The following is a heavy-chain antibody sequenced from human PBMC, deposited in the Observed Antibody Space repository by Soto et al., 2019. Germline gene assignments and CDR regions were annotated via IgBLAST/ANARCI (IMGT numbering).Heavy chain of an antibody. J-gene: IGHJ3*02. D-gene: IGHD4-17*01. Sequence: QVQLVQSGAEVKKPGASVKVSCKASGYTFTSYAMHWVRQAPGQRLEWMGWINAGNGNTKYSQKFEGRVTITRDTSASTVYMELSSLRSEDTAVYYCARDYGDYRGGYAFDIWGQGTMVTVSS. CDR3: ARDYGDYRGGYAFDI. V-gene: IGHV1-3*01. CDR2: INAGNGNT. CDR1: GYTFTSYA.